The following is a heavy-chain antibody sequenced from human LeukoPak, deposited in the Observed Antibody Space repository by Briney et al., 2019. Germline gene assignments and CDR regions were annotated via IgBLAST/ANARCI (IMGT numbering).Heavy chain of an antibody. J-gene: IGHJ5*02. CDR1: GFTFSSYA. CDR3: AKDWTGFDNWFDP. D-gene: IGHD3/OR15-3a*01. V-gene: IGHV3-23*01. Sequence: TGGSLRLSCAASGFTFSSYAMSWVRQAPGKGLEWVSTITGSGDNTYYTDSVKGRFTISRDNSKNTLYLQMNSLRAEDTAVYYCAKDWTGFDNWFDPWGQGTLVTVSS. CDR2: ITGSGDNT.